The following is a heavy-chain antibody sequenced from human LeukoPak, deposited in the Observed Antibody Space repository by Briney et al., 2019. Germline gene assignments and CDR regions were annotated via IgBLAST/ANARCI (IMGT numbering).Heavy chain of an antibody. D-gene: IGHD3-16*01. J-gene: IGHJ4*02. CDR2: IWYDGSNK. V-gene: IGHV3-33*01. Sequence: GGSLRLSCAASESTFTTYGMHWVRQAPGKGLEWVAGIWYDGSNKDYADSVKGRFTISRDNSKNTLFLQMNSLRAEDTAVYYCARLLGGTYNGYFDYWGQGTLVTVSS. CDR3: ARLLGGTYNGYFDY. CDR1: ESTFTTYG.